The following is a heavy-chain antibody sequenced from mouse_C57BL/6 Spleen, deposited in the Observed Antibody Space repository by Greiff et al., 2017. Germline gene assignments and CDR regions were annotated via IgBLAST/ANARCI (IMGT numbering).Heavy chain of an antibody. CDR2: IDPSDSYT. CDR1: GYTFTSYW. CDR3: ARWGAGFAC. J-gene: IGHJ3*01. V-gene: IGHV1-69*01. Sequence: QVQLQQSGAELVMPGASVKLSCKASGYTFTSYWMHWVKQRPGQGLEWIGEIDPSDSYTNYNQKFKGKSTLTVDKSSSTAYMQLSSLTSEDSAVYYCARWGAGFACWGHGTLVTVSA.